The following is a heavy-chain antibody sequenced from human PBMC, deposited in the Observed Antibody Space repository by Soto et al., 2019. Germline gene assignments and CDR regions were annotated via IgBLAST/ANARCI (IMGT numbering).Heavy chain of an antibody. Sequence: EVQLVESGGGLVQPGGSLRLSCAASGFTFSSYSMNWVRQAPGKGLEWVSYISSSSRTIYCADYVKGRFTFSRDNAKNSRYLQRNSLRAEDTAVYYCAREWDGDGYNAGWFDPWGQGTLVTVSS. D-gene: IGHD5-12*01. CDR1: GFTFSSYS. V-gene: IGHV3-48*01. CDR3: AREWDGDGYNAGWFDP. J-gene: IGHJ5*02. CDR2: ISSSSRTI.